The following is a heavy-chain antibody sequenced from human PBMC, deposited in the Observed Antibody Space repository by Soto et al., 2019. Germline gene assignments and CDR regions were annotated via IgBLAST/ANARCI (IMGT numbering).Heavy chain of an antibody. CDR1: GFTFSSYA. CDR3: AKDLVVLRYFDWLGAGFDY. CDR2: ISGSGGST. Sequence: GGSLRLSCAASGFTFSSYAMSWVRQAPGKGLEWVSAISGSGGSTYYADSVKGRFTISRDNSKNTLYPQMSSLRAEDTAVYYCAKDLVVLRYFDWLGAGFDYWGQGTLVTVSS. V-gene: IGHV3-23*01. J-gene: IGHJ4*02. D-gene: IGHD3-9*01.